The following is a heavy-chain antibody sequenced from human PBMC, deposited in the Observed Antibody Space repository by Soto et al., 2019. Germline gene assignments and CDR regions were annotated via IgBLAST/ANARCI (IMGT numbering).Heavy chain of an antibody. Sequence: SETLSLTCTVSGVSVSRDYQWIWIRQPPGKGLEWIGHISYSGRPYYHPSLRSRLSISVDTSKNQFSLKVKSVIAADTAVHYCARAWDFWGQGTLVTVS. CDR2: ISYSGRP. J-gene: IGHJ1*01. CDR1: GVSVSRDYQ. V-gene: IGHV4-30-4*01. CDR3: ARAWDF. D-gene: IGHD1-26*01.